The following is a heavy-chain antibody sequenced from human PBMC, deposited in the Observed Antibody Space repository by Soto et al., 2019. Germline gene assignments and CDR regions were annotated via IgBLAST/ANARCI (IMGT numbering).Heavy chain of an antibody. CDR2: INHSGST. J-gene: IGHJ6*02. CDR1: GGSFSGYY. Sequence: PSETLSLTCAVYGGSFSGYYWSWIRQPPGKGLEWIGEINHSGSTNYNPSLKSRVTISVDTSKNQFSLKLSSVTAADTAVYYCARRRGRGYSYGRDYYYYGMDVWGQGTTVTVSS. V-gene: IGHV4-34*01. D-gene: IGHD5-18*01. CDR3: ARRRGRGYSYGRDYYYYGMDV.